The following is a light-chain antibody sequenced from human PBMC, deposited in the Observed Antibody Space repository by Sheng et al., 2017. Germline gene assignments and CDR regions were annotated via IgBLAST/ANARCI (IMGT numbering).Light chain of an antibody. J-gene: IGKJ5*01. Sequence: IQLTQSPSSLSASVGDRVTITCRAGQDISNYLAWYQQKPGKAPGLLIYGASTLQSGVPSRFSGSGSGTDFALTISSLQPEDFATYYCQQVNAYPLTFGQGTRLEI. CDR3: QQVNAYPLT. V-gene: IGKV1-9*01. CDR2: GAS. CDR1: QDISNY.